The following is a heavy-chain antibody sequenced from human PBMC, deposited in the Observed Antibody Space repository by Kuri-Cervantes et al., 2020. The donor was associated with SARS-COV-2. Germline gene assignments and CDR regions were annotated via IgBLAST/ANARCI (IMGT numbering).Heavy chain of an antibody. Sequence: ASVKVSCKASGYTLTDYGITWVRQAPGQGLEWMGWISVYNGNTNYEQKFQGRVTMTSDTATGTAYMELGGLRSEDTAVYYCARDPGYSYGHIFDYWGQGTLVTVSS. J-gene: IGHJ4*02. D-gene: IGHD5-18*01. V-gene: IGHV1-18*01. CDR1: GYTLTDYG. CDR2: ISVYNGNT. CDR3: ARDPGYSYGHIFDY.